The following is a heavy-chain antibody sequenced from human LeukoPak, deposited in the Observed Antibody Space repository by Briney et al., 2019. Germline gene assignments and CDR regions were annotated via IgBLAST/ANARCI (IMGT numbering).Heavy chain of an antibody. CDR3: AIISIGDAFDI. CDR2: IYYSGST. CDR1: GGSISSGGYY. J-gene: IGHJ3*02. V-gene: IGHV4-31*03. Sequence: PSETLSLTCTVSGGSISSGGYYWSWIRQHPGKGLEWIGYIYYSGSTCYNPSLKSRVTISVDTSKNQFSLKLSSVTAADTAVYYCAIISIGDAFDIWGQGTMVTVSS. D-gene: IGHD3-10*01.